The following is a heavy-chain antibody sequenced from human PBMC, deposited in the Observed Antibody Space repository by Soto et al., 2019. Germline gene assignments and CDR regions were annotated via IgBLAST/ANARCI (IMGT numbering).Heavy chain of an antibody. CDR3: ARDGFRADYFDY. CDR2: IIPIFGTA. D-gene: IGHD3-10*01. Sequence: QVQLVQSGAEVKKPGSSVKVSCKASGGTFSSYAISWVRQAPGQGLEWMGGIIPIFGTANYAQKFQGRVTITADESTSTAYMELGSLGSEDTAVYYCARDGFRADYFDYWGQGTLVTVSS. CDR1: GGTFSSYA. J-gene: IGHJ4*02. V-gene: IGHV1-69*12.